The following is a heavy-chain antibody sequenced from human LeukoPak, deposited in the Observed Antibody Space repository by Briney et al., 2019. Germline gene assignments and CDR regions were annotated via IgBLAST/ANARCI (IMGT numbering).Heavy chain of an antibody. CDR3: ARKAITVTTFDY. Sequence: PGRSLRLSCAASGFTFSSYWMHWVRQVPGKGLVWVSRINPDGGTTTYADSVKGRFTISRDNAKNSLYLQMNSLRGEDTAVYYCARKAITVTTFDYWGQGTLVTVSS. CDR2: INPDGGTT. CDR1: GFTFSSYW. D-gene: IGHD4-17*01. V-gene: IGHV3-74*01. J-gene: IGHJ4*02.